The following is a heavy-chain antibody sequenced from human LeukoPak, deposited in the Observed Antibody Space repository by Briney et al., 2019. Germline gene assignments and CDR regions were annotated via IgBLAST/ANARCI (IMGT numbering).Heavy chain of an antibody. J-gene: IGHJ4*02. V-gene: IGHV1-2*02. CDR1: GYTFTGYY. D-gene: IGHD3-22*01. CDR3: ANWVYNSSGYFDY. Sequence: ASVKVSCKASGYTFTGYYMHWVRQAPGQGLEWMGWINPNSGGTNYAQKFQGRVTMTRDTSIITAYMELSRLRSDDTAVYYCANWVYNSSGYFDYWGQGTLVTVSS. CDR2: INPNSGGT.